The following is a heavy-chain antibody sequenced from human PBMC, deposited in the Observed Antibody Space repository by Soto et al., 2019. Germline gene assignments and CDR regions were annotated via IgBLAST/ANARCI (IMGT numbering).Heavy chain of an antibody. CDR3: ARDVSSSSGDFDY. Sequence: SXRLSYAASGFTFSSYAMHWVRQAPGKGLEWVAVISYDGSNKYYADSVKGRFTISRDNSKNTLYLQMNSLRAEDTAVYYCARDVSSSSGDFDYWGQGTLVTVSS. J-gene: IGHJ4*02. D-gene: IGHD6-6*01. V-gene: IGHV3-30-3*01. CDR1: GFTFSSYA. CDR2: ISYDGSNK.